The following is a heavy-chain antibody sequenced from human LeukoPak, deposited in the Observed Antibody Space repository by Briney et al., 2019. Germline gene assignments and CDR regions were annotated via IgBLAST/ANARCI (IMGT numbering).Heavy chain of an antibody. CDR1: GFTFTSYW. J-gene: IGHJ4*02. CDR3: ARVLSYFGSGSYPAY. CDR2: VSPDGRRT. D-gene: IGHD3-10*01. V-gene: IGHV3-74*01. Sequence: GGSLRLPCAASGFTFTSYWMHWVRQVPGKGLVWIAHVSPDGRRTDYADSVKGRFTVSRDNTNHILYLQMNSLTADDTAVYYCARVLSYFGSGSYPAYWGQGTLVTVSS.